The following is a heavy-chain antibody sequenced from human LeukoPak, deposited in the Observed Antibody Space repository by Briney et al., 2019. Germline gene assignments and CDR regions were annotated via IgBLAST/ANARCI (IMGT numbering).Heavy chain of an antibody. CDR1: GFTFSLYS. D-gene: IGHD3-22*01. CDR2: ISNSGSDI. CDR3: ARNYYDSSRSFDY. Sequence: GGSLRLSCAGSGFTFSLYSMHWVRQAPGKGLEWVSSISNSGSDIYYRDSVKGRFTISRDNAKNSLDLHLNSLRAEDTAVYYCARNYYDSSRSFDYWGQGTLVTVSS. V-gene: IGHV3-21*01. J-gene: IGHJ4*02.